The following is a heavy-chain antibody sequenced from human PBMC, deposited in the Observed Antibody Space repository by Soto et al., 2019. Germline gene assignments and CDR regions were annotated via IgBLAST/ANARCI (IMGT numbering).Heavy chain of an antibody. J-gene: IGHJ4*02. V-gene: IGHV3-11*05. CDR1: GFTFSDYY. D-gene: IGHD5-12*01. Sequence: QVQLVESGGGLVKPGGSLRLSCAASGFTFSDYYMSWIRQAPGKGLEWVSYITNSGSYTNFADSVKGRFTLSRDNAKNSMYLAMNSLRVEDTAVYYCSTNVGYSGFEGPDYWGQGTLVTVSS. CDR3: STNVGYSGFEGPDY. CDR2: ITNSGSYT.